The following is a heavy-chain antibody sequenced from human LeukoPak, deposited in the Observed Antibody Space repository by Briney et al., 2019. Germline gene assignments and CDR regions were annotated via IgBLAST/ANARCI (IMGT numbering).Heavy chain of an antibody. CDR1: GFPLSDYY. V-gene: IGHV3-11*01. CDR2: ISSSGSTI. CDR3: ARRRDFFDY. Sequence: GGSLRLSCAAYGFPLSDYYMSWIRQAPGKELEWVSYISSSGSTIDYADSVKGRFTISRDNAKNSLYLQMSSLRAEDTAVYYCARRRDFFDYWGQGTLVTVSS. J-gene: IGHJ4*02.